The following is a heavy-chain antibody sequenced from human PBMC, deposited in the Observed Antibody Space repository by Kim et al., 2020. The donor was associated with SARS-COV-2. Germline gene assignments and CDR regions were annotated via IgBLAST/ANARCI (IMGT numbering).Heavy chain of an antibody. CDR3: AVGGRRRYYYYGMDV. Sequence: SETLSLTCAVYGGSFSGYYWSWIRQPPGKGLEWIGEINHSGSTNYNPSLKSRVTISVDTSKNQFSLKLSSVTAADTAVYYCAVGGRRRYYYYGMDVWGQGTTVTVSS. J-gene: IGHJ6*02. V-gene: IGHV4-34*01. D-gene: IGHD3-10*01. CDR1: GGSFSGYY. CDR2: INHSGST.